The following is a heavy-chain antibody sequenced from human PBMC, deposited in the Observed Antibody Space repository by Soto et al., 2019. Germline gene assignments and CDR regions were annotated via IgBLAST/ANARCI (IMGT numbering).Heavy chain of an antibody. CDR1: GFTFSSHW. CDR2: IKQDGSET. CDR3: ARQGYLDY. V-gene: IGHV3-7*03. J-gene: IGHJ4*02. D-gene: IGHD1-1*01. Sequence: PGGSLSLSCAASGFTFSSHWMTWVRQAPGKGLEWVAHIKQDGSETYYVDSVKGRFTISRDNAKNSLYLQMNSLRAEDTAVYYCARQGYLDYWGQGTLVTVSS.